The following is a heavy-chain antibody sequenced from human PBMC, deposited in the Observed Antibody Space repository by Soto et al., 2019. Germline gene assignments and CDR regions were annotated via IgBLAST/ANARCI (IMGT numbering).Heavy chain of an antibody. CDR1: GFTFSTSP. Sequence: GGSLRLSCSASGFTFSTSPMHWVRQAPGKGLEYVSAISPTGGTTYYADSLKGRFTTSRDNSKSTLYLHMSSLRTEDTAVYYCGRKEVSGPSDYWGQGTLVTGLL. CDR2: ISPTGGTT. V-gene: IGHV3-64D*06. CDR3: GRKEVSGPSDY. J-gene: IGHJ4*02.